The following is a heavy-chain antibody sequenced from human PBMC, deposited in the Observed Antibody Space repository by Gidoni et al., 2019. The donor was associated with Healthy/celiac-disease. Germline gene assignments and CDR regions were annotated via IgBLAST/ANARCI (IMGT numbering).Heavy chain of an antibody. Sequence: QVQLVQSGAEVKKPGASVKVSCMASGYTFTSYGISWVRQAPGQGLEWMGWIRSYNRNTNYAQKLQGRVTMTTDTSTSTAYMELRSLRSDDTAVYYCARYGCSSTSCYPDHYYYYYMDVWGKGTTVTVSS. CDR2: IRSYNRNT. CDR3: ARYGCSSTSCYPDHYYYYYMDV. CDR1: GYTFTSYG. J-gene: IGHJ6*03. D-gene: IGHD2-2*01. V-gene: IGHV1-18*01.